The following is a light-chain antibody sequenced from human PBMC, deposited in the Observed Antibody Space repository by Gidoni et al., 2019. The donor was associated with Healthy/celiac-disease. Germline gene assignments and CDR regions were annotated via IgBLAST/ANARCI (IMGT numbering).Light chain of an antibody. J-gene: IGKJ1*01. V-gene: IGKV1-39*01. CDR1: HSISSY. Sequence: DIQMTQSPSSLSASVGDRVTITCRASHSISSYLNWYQQKPGKAPKLLIYAASRLQSGVPSTCSGSGSCTDFTLPISILQPEDFATYYCHQSYSTSLTFGQGTKVEIK. CDR2: AAS. CDR3: HQSYSTSLT.